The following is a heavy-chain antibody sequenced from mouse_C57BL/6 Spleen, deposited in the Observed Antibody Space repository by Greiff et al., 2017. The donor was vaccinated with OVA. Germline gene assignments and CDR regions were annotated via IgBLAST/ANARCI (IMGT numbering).Heavy chain of an antibody. V-gene: IGHV1-50*01. CDR3: ARAYYGSRGYFDV. D-gene: IGHD1-1*01. J-gene: IGHJ1*03. CDR2: IDPSDSYT. CDR1: GYTFTSYW. Sequence: VKLQQPGAELVKPGASVKLSCKASGYTFTSYWMQWVKQRPGQGLEWIGEIDPSDSYTNYNQKFKGKATLTVDTSSSTAYMQLSSLTSEDSAVYYCARAYYGSRGYFDVWGTGTTVTVSS.